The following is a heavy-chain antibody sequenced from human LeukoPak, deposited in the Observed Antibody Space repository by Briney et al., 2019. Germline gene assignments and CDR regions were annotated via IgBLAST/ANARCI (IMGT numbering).Heavy chain of an antibody. D-gene: IGHD3/OR15-3a*01. J-gene: IGHJ5*02. CDR3: ATGGVRTLAWFDP. V-gene: IGHV1-2*02. Sequence: ASVKVSCKASGYTFTGYYMHWVRQAPGQGLEWMGWINPNSGGTNYAQKFQGRVTMTEDTSTDTAYMELSSLRSEDTAVYYCATGGVRTLAWFDPWGQGTLVTVSS. CDR1: GYTFTGYY. CDR2: INPNSGGT.